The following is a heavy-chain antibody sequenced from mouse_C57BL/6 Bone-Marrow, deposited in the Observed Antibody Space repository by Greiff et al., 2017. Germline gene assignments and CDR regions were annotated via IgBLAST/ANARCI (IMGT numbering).Heavy chain of an antibody. CDR3: AHYYGSSLWYFDV. D-gene: IGHD1-1*01. J-gene: IGHJ1*03. CDR1: GYTFTSYW. Sequence: QVQLQQPGAELVKPGASVKMSCKASGYTFTSYWITWVKQRPGQGLEWIGDIYPGSGSTNYNEKFKSKATLTVDTSSSTAYMQLSSRTSEDSAVYYCAHYYGSSLWYFDVWGTGTTGTVSS. V-gene: IGHV1-55*01. CDR2: IYPGSGST.